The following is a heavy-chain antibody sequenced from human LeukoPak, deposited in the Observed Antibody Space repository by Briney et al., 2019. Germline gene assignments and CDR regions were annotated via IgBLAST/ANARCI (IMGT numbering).Heavy chain of an antibody. D-gene: IGHD2-2*01. V-gene: IGHV3-21*01. J-gene: IGHJ4*02. Sequence: GGSLRLSCAASGFTFSGYGMSWVRQAPGKGLEWVSFISRDSTDIYHADSVKGRFTISRDNAKNSLYLQMNNLRAEDTAIYYCAKDLPAAVDWGQGTLVTVSS. CDR3: AKDLPAAVD. CDR1: GFTFSGYG. CDR2: ISRDSTDI.